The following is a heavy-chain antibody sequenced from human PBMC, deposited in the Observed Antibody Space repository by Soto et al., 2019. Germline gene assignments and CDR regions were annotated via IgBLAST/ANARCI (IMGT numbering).Heavy chain of an antibody. Sequence: VGALRLSGAASGFTVTSDEMSWVRQAPEKRLEWVSYISSNSFTIYYADSVKGRYTISRDKAKNSLHLQMNSLRAEDTAIYYCARDKRVTGPDAFDIWGQETRVTVSS. D-gene: IGHD5-18*01. CDR1: GFTVTSDE. CDR3: ARDKRVTGPDAFDI. J-gene: IGHJ3*02. CDR2: ISSNSFTI. V-gene: IGHV3-48*03.